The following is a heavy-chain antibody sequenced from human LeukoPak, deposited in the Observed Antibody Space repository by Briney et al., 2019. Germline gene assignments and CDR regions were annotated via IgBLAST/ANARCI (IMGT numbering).Heavy chain of an antibody. Sequence: GGSLRLSCAASGFTFSNAWMSWVRQAPGKGLEWVANIKQDGGEKYYVDSVRGRFTISRDNAKNSLYLQMNSLRAEDTAVYYCARDVSGYDSPHYFDYWGQGTLVTVSS. CDR2: IKQDGGEK. V-gene: IGHV3-7*01. CDR3: ARDVSGYDSPHYFDY. CDR1: GFTFSNAW. J-gene: IGHJ4*02. D-gene: IGHD5-12*01.